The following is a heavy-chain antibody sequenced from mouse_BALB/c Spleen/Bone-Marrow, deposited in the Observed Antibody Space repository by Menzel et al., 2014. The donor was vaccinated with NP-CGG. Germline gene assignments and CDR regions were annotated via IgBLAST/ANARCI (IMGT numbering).Heavy chain of an antibody. CDR1: GFTFSNYG. Sequence: EVHLVESGGGLVQPGGSLKLSCAAPGFTFSNYGMSWVRQTPDKRLELVATINSNGGITYYPDSVKGRFTISRDNAKNTLYLQMSSLKSEDTAMYYCAKNQEAFDYWGQGTTLTVSS. CDR3: AKNQEAFDY. V-gene: IGHV5-6-3*01. CDR2: INSNGGIT. D-gene: IGHD3-2*02. J-gene: IGHJ2*01.